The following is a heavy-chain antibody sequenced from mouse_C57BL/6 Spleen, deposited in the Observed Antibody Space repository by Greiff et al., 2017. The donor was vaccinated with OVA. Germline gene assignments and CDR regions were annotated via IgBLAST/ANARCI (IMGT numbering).Heavy chain of an antibody. V-gene: IGHV1-69*01. J-gene: IGHJ4*01. CDR1: GYTFTSYW. CDR2: IDPSDSYT. Sequence: QVQLQQSGAELVMPGASVKLSCKASGYTFTSYWMHWVKQRPGQGLEWIGEIDPSDSYTNYNQKFKGKSTMTVDKSSSTAYRQLSSLTSEDSAVYYCARRGYSAMDYWGQGTSVTVSS. CDR3: ARRGYSAMDY.